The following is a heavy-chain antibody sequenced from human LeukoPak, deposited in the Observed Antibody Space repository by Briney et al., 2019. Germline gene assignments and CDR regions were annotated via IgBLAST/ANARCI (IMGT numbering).Heavy chain of an antibody. CDR3: ARDETPYYYGSGSYYSPFDY. V-gene: IGHV4-39*07. Sequence: PSETLSLTCTVSGGSISSSSYYWGWIRQPPGKGLEWIGSIYYSGSTYYNPSLKSRVTISVDTSKNQSSLKLSSVTAADTAVYYCARDETPYYYGSGSYYSPFDYWGQGTLVTVSS. CDR1: GGSISSSSYY. D-gene: IGHD3-10*01. J-gene: IGHJ4*02. CDR2: IYYSGST.